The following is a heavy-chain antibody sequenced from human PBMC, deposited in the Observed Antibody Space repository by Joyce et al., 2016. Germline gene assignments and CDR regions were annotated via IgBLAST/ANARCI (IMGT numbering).Heavy chain of an antibody. CDR1: GYTFTNHW. CDR3: ARPLTYSNYIN. J-gene: IGHJ4*02. CDR2: LLPRESDT. D-gene: IGHD4-11*01. Sequence: EGRLVQPGTELKKPGESLKISCEACGYTFTNHWVAWVRERPGKGMEWMGILLPRESDTRYSPSFQGQVTISADKSIHTAYLQWSSLKATDTAMYYCARPLTYSNYINWGQGTQVTVSP. V-gene: IGHV5-51*01.